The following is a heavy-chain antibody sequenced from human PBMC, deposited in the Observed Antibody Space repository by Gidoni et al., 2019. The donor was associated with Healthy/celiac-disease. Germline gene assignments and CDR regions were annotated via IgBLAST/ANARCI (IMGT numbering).Heavy chain of an antibody. CDR2: IWYDGSNK. CDR3: ARDRGSYRYTERYFDY. V-gene: IGHV3-33*01. D-gene: IGHD3-16*02. Sequence: QVQLVESGGGVVQPWRSLRLPCAASGFTFSSYGMHWVRQAPGKGLEWVAVIWYDGSNKYYADSVKGRFTISRDNSKNTLYLQMNSLRAEDTAVYYCARDRGSYRYTERYFDYWGQGTLVTVSS. CDR1: GFTFSSYG. J-gene: IGHJ4*02.